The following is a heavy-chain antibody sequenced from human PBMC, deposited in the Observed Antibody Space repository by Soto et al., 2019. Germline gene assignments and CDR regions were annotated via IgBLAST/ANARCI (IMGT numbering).Heavy chain of an antibody. CDR3: SRGDREDTAVVIGARPGEYGMDV. CDR2: ISYDGARK. V-gene: IGHV3-30-3*01. CDR1: GFTFSIYA. Sequence: GGSLRLSCAASGFTFSIYAMHWVRQAPGKGLEWVAVISYDGARKAYTNSVEGRFTISRDTSKNTLYLQMNSLRVEDTAAYYCSRGDREDTAVVIGARPGEYGMDVWGQGTTVTVSS. D-gene: IGHD2-15*01. J-gene: IGHJ6*02.